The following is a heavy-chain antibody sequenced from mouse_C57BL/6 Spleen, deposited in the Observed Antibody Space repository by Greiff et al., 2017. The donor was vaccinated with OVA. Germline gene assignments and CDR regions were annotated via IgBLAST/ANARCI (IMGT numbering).Heavy chain of an antibody. CDR3: ASSYYDYDRAMDY. D-gene: IGHD2-4*01. Sequence: QVQLKQSGPGLVQPSQSLSITCTVSGFSLTSYGVHWVRQSPGKGLEWLGVIWSGGSTDYNAAFISRLSISKDNSKSQVFFKMNSLQADDTAIYYCASSYYDYDRAMDYWGQGTSVTVSS. CDR2: IWSGGST. J-gene: IGHJ4*01. CDR1: GFSLTSYG. V-gene: IGHV2-2*01.